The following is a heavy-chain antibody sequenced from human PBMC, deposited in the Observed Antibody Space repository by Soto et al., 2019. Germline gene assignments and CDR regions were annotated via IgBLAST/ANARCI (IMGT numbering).Heavy chain of an antibody. V-gene: IGHV4-61*01. CDR3: AVEALYNWNFYLFDS. J-gene: IGHJ5*01. Sequence: SETLSLTCTVSGGSVSSGSYYWSWIRQPPGKGLEWVGYIYNSGSTNYNPSLKSRVTMSVDTSKNQFSLRLRSVTSADTAVYYCAVEALYNWNFYLFDSWGPRTLDTGSS. D-gene: IGHD1-7*01. CDR2: IYNSGST. CDR1: GGSVSSGSYY.